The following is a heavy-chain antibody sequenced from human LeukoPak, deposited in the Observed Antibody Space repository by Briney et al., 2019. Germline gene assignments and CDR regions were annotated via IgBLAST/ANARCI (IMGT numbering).Heavy chain of an antibody. CDR2: IYHSGST. D-gene: IGHD4-17*01. CDR3: ARAGSTVTTTYYFDY. V-gene: IGHV4-4*02. CDR1: GGSISSSNW. J-gene: IGHJ4*02. Sequence: SETLSLTCAVSGGSISSSNWWSWVRQPPGKGLEWIGEIYHSGSTNYNPSLKSRVTISIDKSKNQLSLKLSSVTAADTAVYYCARAGSTVTTTYYFDYWGQGTLVTVSS.